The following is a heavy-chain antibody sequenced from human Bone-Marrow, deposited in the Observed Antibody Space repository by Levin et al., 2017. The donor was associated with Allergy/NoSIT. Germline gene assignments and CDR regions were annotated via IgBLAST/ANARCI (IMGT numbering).Heavy chain of an antibody. J-gene: IGHJ3*02. D-gene: IGHD2-21*01. V-gene: IGHV2-70*04. CDR2: IDWEDDK. CDR1: GFSFSTVAMR. CDR3: GRGKEGVNAFDI. Sequence: SGPTLVKPTQTLTLTCTFSGFSFSTVAMRVSWIRQPPGKALEWLARIDWEDDKLYSTSLKTRLTISKDTFKNQVVLTLNHMDPVDTAMYYCGRGKEGVNAFDIWGQGTMVTVSS.